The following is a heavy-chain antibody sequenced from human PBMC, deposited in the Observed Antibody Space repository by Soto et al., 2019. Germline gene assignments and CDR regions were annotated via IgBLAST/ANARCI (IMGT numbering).Heavy chain of an antibody. CDR1: GFTDYY. CDR2: VNPSSGGT. CDR3: AREGSADYGSYGMDV. Sequence: QVQLVQSGTEVRKPGASVEVSCKASGFTDYYIHWVRQAPGQGLEWMGWVNPSSGGTNYAQKFQGRVAMTRDTFISTAYMELSSLQSDDTAVYYCAREGSADYGSYGMDVWGQGTTVTVSS. V-gene: IGHV1-2*02. J-gene: IGHJ6*02. D-gene: IGHD4-17*01.